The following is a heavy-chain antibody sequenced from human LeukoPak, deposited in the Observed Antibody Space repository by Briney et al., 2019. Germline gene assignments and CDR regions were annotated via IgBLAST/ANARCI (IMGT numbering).Heavy chain of an antibody. D-gene: IGHD3-22*01. CDR2: IKQDGSQK. CDR3: ATYKLYDTRSHSVRGDY. CDR1: GFTFSSYG. J-gene: IGHJ4*02. V-gene: IGHV3-7*01. Sequence: GGSLRLSCAASGFTFSSYGMHWVRQAPGKGLEWVANIKQDGSQKNYVDSVKGRFTISRDNAKNSLYLQMNSLRAEDTAVYYCATYKLYDTRSHSVRGDYWGQGTLVTVSS.